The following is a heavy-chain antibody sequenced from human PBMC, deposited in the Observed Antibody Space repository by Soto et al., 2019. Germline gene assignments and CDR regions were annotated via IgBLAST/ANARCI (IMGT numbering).Heavy chain of an antibody. CDR3: ASDRGSYALDY. Sequence: QVQLVQSGAEVKKPGASVKVSCKASGYTFTNYGISWVRQAPGQGLEWMGWISANNGNTNYEQKLQGRATMTTDTSTSTAYMELTSLRSDATAVSYCASDRGSYALDYWGQGTLVTVSS. V-gene: IGHV1-18*01. J-gene: IGHJ4*02. D-gene: IGHD1-26*01. CDR2: ISANNGNT. CDR1: GYTFTNYG.